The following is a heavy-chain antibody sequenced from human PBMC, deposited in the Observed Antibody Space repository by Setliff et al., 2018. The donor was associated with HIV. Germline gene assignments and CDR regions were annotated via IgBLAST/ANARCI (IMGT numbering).Heavy chain of an antibody. CDR1: GFTFSSYA. CDR3: ARDRGRGMAPSGILDYYYMDV. J-gene: IGHJ6*03. D-gene: IGHD6-13*01. CDR2: VSGSGGTT. V-gene: IGHV3-23*01. Sequence: LSLSCAASGFTFSSYAITWVRQAPGKGLEWVSAVSGSGGTTYYADSVKGRFIISRHNSNNTLYLQMNSLRAEDSAMYYCARDRGRGMAPSGILDYYYMDVWGKGTTVTVSS.